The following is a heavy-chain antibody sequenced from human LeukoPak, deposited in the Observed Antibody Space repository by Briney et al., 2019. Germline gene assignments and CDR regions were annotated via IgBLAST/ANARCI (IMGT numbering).Heavy chain of an antibody. J-gene: IGHJ3*01. V-gene: IGHV3-11*01. D-gene: IGHD2-21*01. CDR3: ARDTPHGGQSSYSYTFDL. CDR1: GFTFGGYD. Sequence: PGGSLRLSCAASGFTFGGYDMNWIRQAPGKGLEWISYISKIGDATYYADSVKGRFTISRDNAKNSLYLQMTSLRAEDTAIYYCARDTPHGGQSSYSYTFDLWGQGTMVTVSS. CDR2: ISKIGDAT.